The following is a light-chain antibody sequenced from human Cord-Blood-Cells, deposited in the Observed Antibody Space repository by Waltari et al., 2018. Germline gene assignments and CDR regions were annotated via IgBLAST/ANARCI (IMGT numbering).Light chain of an antibody. CDR2: ATS. CDR1: QSISSY. CDR3: QQSYSTPQT. J-gene: IGKJ1*01. Sequence: DIQMTQSPSSLSASVGDRVTITCRASQSISSYLNWYQQKPGKVPNLLIYATSSLQNVVPSRFSGSGSGTDFTRTISILQPEHFATYYCQQSYSTPQTFGQGTKVEIK. V-gene: IGKV1-39*01.